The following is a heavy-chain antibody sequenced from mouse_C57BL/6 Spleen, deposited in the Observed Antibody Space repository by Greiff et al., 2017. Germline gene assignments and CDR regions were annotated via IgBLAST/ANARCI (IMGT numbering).Heavy chain of an antibody. D-gene: IGHD1-1*01. J-gene: IGHJ4*01. V-gene: IGHV1-69*01. CDR1: GYTFTSYW. CDR3: ARAYGSSHYAMDY. Sequence: QVQLQQPGAELVMPGASLKLSCKASGYTFTSYWLHWVKQRPGQGFEWFGEIDPSDSYTNYNQKFKGKSTLTIAKDSSTAYMQLSSLTSEDSAVYYCARAYGSSHYAMDYWGQGTSVTVSS. CDR2: IDPSDSYT.